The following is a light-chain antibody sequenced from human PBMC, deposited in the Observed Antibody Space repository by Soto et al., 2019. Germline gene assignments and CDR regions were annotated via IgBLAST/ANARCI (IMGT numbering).Light chain of an antibody. Sequence: QSVLTQPASVSGSPGQSITISCTGTSNDVGGYKYVSWYQQHPGKAPKLMIYEVNNRPSGVSNRFSGSKSGNTASLTISGLQAADEADYYCTSFTSTTSVVFGGGTKVTVL. J-gene: IGLJ2*01. CDR1: SNDVGGYKY. CDR2: EVN. CDR3: TSFTSTTSVV. V-gene: IGLV2-14*03.